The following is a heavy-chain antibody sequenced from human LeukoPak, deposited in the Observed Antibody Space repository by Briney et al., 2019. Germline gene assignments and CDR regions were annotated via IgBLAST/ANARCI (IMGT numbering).Heavy chain of an antibody. CDR2: LYYSGST. CDR3: ARLPLEMATIGGYYFDY. J-gene: IGHJ4*02. V-gene: IGHV4-30-4*01. Sequence: PSETLSLTCTVSGGSISSGDYYWSWIRQPPGKGLEWIGYLYYSGSTYYNPSLKSRVTMSVDTSKNQFSLKLSSVTAADTAVYYCARLPLEMATIGGYYFDYWGQGTLVTVSS. CDR1: GGSISSGDYY. D-gene: IGHD5-24*01.